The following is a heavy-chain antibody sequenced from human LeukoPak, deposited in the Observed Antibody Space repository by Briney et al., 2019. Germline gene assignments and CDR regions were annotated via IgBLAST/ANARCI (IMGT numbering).Heavy chain of an antibody. Sequence: SVKVSCKASGGTFSSYAISWVRQAPGQGLEWMGRIIPILGIANYAQKFQGRVTITADKSTSTAYMELSSLRSEDTAVYYCARERATVLRFLEWFYWGQGTLVTVSS. V-gene: IGHV1-69*04. CDR3: ARERATVLRFLEWFY. CDR1: GGTFSSYA. J-gene: IGHJ4*02. CDR2: IIPILGIA. D-gene: IGHD3-3*01.